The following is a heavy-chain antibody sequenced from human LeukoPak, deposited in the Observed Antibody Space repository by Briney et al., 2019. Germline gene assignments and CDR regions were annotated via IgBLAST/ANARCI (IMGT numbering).Heavy chain of an antibody. V-gene: IGHV1-24*01. CDR1: GYTLTELS. D-gene: IGHD3-10*01. J-gene: IGHJ4*02. CDR3: ATDLVWFGE. Sequence: ASVKVSCKASGYTLTELSMHWVRQAPGKGLEWVGGFDPAERETIYAQKFQGRVTMTEDTSTDTAYMELSSLRSEDTAVYYCATDLVWFGEWGQGTLVTVSS. CDR2: FDPAERET.